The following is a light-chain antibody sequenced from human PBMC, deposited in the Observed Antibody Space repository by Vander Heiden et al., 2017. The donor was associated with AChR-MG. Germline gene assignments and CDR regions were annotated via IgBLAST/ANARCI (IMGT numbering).Light chain of an antibody. CDR1: SSDVGGYNY. CDR3: IAYAGTKVV. V-gene: IGLV2-8*01. Sequence: QSALTQPPSASGSPGQSVTISGTGTSSDVGGYNYVSWYQQHPGKAPNLMSYEVTKRPSGVPDRFSGSKSGNTASLTVSGLQAEDEADYYCIAYAGTKVVFGTGTKVTVL. CDR2: EVT. J-gene: IGLJ1*01.